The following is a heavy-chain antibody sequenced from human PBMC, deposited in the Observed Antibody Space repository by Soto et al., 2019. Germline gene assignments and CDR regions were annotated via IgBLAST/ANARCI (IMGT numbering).Heavy chain of an antibody. D-gene: IGHD3-22*01. Sequence: NPGGSLRLSCAASGFTFSSYSMNWVRQAPGKGLEWVSSISSSSSYIYYADSVKGRFTISRDNAKNSLYLQMNSLRAEDTAVYYCARDPSLYYYDSSGYAFDIWGQGTMVTVSS. CDR1: GFTFSSYS. J-gene: IGHJ3*02. CDR2: ISSSSSYI. CDR3: ARDPSLYYYDSSGYAFDI. V-gene: IGHV3-21*01.